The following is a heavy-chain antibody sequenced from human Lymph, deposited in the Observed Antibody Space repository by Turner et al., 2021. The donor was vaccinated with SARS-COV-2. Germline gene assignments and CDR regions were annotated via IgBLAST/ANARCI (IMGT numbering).Heavy chain of an antibody. CDR3: ARDVGGYNEFGSGYSGGYGLDV. J-gene: IGHJ6*02. D-gene: IGHD3-3*01. Sequence: QVQQVQSGAEVKKPGPSVKVSCKASRYTFTGSYMHWVRQAPGQGLEWVGWINPNSGGTNYAQKFQGRVTMTRDTSISTAYMELSRLRSDDTAVYYCARDVGGYNEFGSGYSGGYGLDVWGQGTTVTVSS. CDR1: RYTFTGSY. CDR2: INPNSGGT. V-gene: IGHV1-2*02.